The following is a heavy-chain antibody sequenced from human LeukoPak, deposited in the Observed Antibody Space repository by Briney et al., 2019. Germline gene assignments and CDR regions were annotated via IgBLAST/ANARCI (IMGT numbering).Heavy chain of an antibody. CDR3: AKGELRFLEWLLTGAFDI. CDR1: GFTFSSYA. D-gene: IGHD3-3*01. CDR2: ISGSGGSI. Sequence: GGSLRLSCAASGFTFSSYAMNWVRQAPGKGLEWVSAISGSGGSIRYADSVKGRFTISTDNAKNSLYLQMNSLRAEDMALYYCAKGELRFLEWLLTGAFDIWGQGTMVTVSS. J-gene: IGHJ3*02. V-gene: IGHV3-23*01.